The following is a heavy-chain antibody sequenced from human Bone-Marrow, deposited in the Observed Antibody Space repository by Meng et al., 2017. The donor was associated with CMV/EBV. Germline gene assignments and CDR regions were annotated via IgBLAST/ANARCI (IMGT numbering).Heavy chain of an antibody. Sequence: SETLSLTCTVSGDSINSRSYYWDWIRQPPGKGLEWIGSFYYSGSTYYNPSLNSRVTISVDTSKNQFSLKLSSVTAADTAVYFCARRSSGWQNWFDPWGQGTLVTVSS. J-gene: IGHJ5*02. D-gene: IGHD6-25*01. V-gene: IGHV4-39*01. CDR1: GDSINSRSYY. CDR2: FYYSGST. CDR3: ARRSSGWQNWFDP.